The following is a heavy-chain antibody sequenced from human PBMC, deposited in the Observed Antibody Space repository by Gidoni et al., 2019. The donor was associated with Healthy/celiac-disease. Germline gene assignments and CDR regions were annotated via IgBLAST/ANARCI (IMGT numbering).Heavy chain of an antibody. J-gene: IGHJ6*03. D-gene: IGHD3-9*01. CDR2: MSGSGDSR. CDR1: GFTFSSYD. V-gene: IGHV3-23*01. Sequence: EVQLLESGGGSVQPGGSLRLSCAASGFTFSSYDMAWVRPAPGKGLEWVSAMSGSGDSRYYADSVTGRFIISRVNSKNLLYVQMNSLRGEDTAVYYCAKAGDYDILTGYPGYMDVWGKGTTVTVSS. CDR3: AKAGDYDILTGYPGYMDV.